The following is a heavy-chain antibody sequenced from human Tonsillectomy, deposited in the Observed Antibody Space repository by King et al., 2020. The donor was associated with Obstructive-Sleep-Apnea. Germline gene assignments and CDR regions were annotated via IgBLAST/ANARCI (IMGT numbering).Heavy chain of an antibody. Sequence: VKLVQSGAEVKKPGSSVKISCKASGGTVSRYAMSWVRQAPGQGLEWMGAIIPIFGTTNYAQKFQGRVTITADEPTNIIYMEWNSLRSDDTAVYFCARDGTEERGYSYGRHYFDSWGQGTLVSVSS. V-gene: IGHV1-69*01. J-gene: IGHJ4*02. D-gene: IGHD5-12*01. CDR2: IIPIFGTT. CDR1: GGTVSRYA. CDR3: ARDGTEERGYSYGRHYFDS.